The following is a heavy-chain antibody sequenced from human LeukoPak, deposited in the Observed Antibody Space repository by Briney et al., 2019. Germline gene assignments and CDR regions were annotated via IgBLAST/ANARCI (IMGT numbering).Heavy chain of an antibody. CDR1: GLTFSTYW. Sequence: GGSLRLSCTASGLTFSTYWMSWVRQAPGKGLEWVANMNEDGSKKFYVGSVRGRFTISRDNAKTSLYLQMSSLRAEDTAVYYCARAMNHAFNIWGQGAMVTVSS. V-gene: IGHV3-7*03. CDR2: MNEDGSKK. J-gene: IGHJ3*02. CDR3: ARAMNHAFNI.